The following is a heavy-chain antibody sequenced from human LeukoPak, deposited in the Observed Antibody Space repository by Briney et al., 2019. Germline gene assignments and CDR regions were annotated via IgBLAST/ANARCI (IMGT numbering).Heavy chain of an antibody. V-gene: IGHV3-21*04. Sequence: GGSLRLSCAASGFTFSTYNMNWVRQAPGKGLEWVSSISSGSSFIYYAGSVKGRFTISRDNAKNSLYLQMNSLRAEDTAVYYCAREYDSSGFDYWGQGTLVTVSS. D-gene: IGHD3-22*01. J-gene: IGHJ4*02. CDR1: GFTFSTYN. CDR3: AREYDSSGFDY. CDR2: ISSGSSFI.